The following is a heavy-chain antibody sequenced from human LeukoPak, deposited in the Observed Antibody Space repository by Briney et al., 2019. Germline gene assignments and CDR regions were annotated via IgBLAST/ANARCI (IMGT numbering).Heavy chain of an antibody. CDR2: IYSGGST. Sequence: PGGSLRLSCGASGFTVSSNYMSWVRQAPGKGLEWVSVIYSGGSTYYADSVKGRFTISRDNSKNTLYLQMNSLRAEDTAVYYCARGDDYGGSPFDYWGQGTLVTVSS. J-gene: IGHJ4*02. CDR1: GFTVSSNY. CDR3: ARGDDYGGSPFDY. D-gene: IGHD4-23*01. V-gene: IGHV3-66*02.